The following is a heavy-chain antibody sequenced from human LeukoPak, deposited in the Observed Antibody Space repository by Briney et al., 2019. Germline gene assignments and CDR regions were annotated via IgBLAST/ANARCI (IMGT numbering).Heavy chain of an antibody. J-gene: IGHJ4*02. CDR2: IWYDGTDK. Sequence: PGRSLRLSCAASGFTFGNYGMHWVRQAPGKGLEWVAVIWYDGTDKDYADSVKGRFTISRDNSKSTLYLQMNSLRDEDTAVYYCARGAVGDFGYWGQGTLVTVSS. CDR3: ARGAVGDFGY. V-gene: IGHV3-33*01. CDR1: GFTFGNYG.